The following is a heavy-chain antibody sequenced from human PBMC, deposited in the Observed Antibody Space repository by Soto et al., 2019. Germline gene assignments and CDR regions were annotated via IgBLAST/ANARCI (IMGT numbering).Heavy chain of an antibody. D-gene: IGHD5-18*01. J-gene: IGHJ4*02. CDR3: ARDRDSYGFHDY. CDR1: GGSISSGGSY. V-gene: IGHV4-31*03. Sequence: QVQLQESGPGLVKPSQTLSVTCTVSGGSISSGGSYWSWIRQHPGKGLEWIGYIHYSGTTYYNPSLTSRVTISIDTSKKQFSLKLSSVTAADTAVYYCARDRDSYGFHDYWGQGTLVTVSS. CDR2: IHYSGTT.